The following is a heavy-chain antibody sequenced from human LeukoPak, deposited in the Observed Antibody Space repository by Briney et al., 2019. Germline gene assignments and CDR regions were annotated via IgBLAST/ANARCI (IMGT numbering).Heavy chain of an antibody. CDR1: GGSVSSSHY. D-gene: IGHD3-22*01. J-gene: IGHJ3*01. V-gene: IGHV4-39*07. CDR2: IYYGGST. CDR3: AKSTYYYDTFVNAFDF. Sequence: PSETLSLTCTVSGGSVSSSHYWGWIRQPPGKGLEWIGSIYYGGSTYYNPSLRSRVTTSVDTSKNQFSLKLSSVTAADTAVYYCAKSTYYYDTFVNAFDFWDQGTVVTVSS.